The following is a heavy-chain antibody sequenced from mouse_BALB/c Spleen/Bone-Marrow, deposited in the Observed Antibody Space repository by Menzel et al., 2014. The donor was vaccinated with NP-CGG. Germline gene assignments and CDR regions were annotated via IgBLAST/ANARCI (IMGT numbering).Heavy chain of an antibody. CDR2: IYPGNVNT. Sequence: VQRVESGPELVKPGASVRISCKASGYTFTSYYIHWVKQRPGQGLEWIGWIYPGNVNTKYNEKFKGKATLTADKSSSTAYMQLSSLTSEDSAVYFCARSLITTVVANYAMDYWGQGTSVTVSS. CDR3: ARSLITTVVANYAMDY. CDR1: GYTFTSYY. V-gene: IGHV1S56*01. J-gene: IGHJ4*01. D-gene: IGHD1-1*01.